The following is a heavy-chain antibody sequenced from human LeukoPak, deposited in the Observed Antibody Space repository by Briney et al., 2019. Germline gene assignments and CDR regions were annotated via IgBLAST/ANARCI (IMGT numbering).Heavy chain of an antibody. CDR1: GGSISTSTYY. CDR3: ARHFMVAGYWSVYYDAFDI. V-gene: IGHV4-39*01. D-gene: IGHD3-3*01. J-gene: IGHJ3*02. Sequence: PSETLSLTCNVSGGSISTSTYYWGWIRQPPGKGLEWIGSLVYSGSAYYNPSLQSRVTISVDASKNQFSLNLSAVSAADTAVYYCARHFMVAGYWSVYYDAFDIWGQGTMVAVSS. CDR2: LVYSGSA.